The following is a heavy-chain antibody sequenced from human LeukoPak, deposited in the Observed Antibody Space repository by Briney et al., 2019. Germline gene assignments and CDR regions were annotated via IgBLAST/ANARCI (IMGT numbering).Heavy chain of an antibody. V-gene: IGHV4-39*01. CDR1: GGSIRSNSNY. D-gene: IGHD1-26*01. Sequence: SETLSLTCSVSGGSIRSNSNYWSWIRQPPGKGLEWIGKMYYSGSTYYNPSLKSRVTISVDTSKSQFSLKLSSVTAADTAVYYCAGLREGVVGAAFDYWGQGTLVTVSS. J-gene: IGHJ4*02. CDR3: AGLREGVVGAAFDY. CDR2: MYYSGST.